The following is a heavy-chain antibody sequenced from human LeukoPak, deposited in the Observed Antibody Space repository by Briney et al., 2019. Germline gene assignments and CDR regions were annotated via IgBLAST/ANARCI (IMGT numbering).Heavy chain of an antibody. Sequence: PGRSLRLSCAASGFTFSSYAMHWVRQAPGKGLEWVAVISYDGSNKYYADSVNGRFTISRGNSKNTLYLQMNSLRAEDTAVYYCARDVLRGGYFDYWGQGTLVTVSS. CDR1: GFTFSSYA. CDR3: ARDVLRGGYFDY. V-gene: IGHV3-30-3*01. CDR2: ISYDGSNK. J-gene: IGHJ4*03.